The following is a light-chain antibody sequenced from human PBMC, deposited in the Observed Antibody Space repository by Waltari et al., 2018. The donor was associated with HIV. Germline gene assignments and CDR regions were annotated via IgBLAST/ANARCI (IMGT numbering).Light chain of an antibody. Sequence: ERVMTQSPATLSVSPGARATLSCRASQSVSSNLAWYQQKPGQAPRLLIYGASTRATGIPARFSGSGSGTEFTLTISSLQSEDFAVYYCQQYNNWLQRTFGQGTKVEIK. CDR1: QSVSSN. J-gene: IGKJ1*01. CDR2: GAS. CDR3: QQYNNWLQRT. V-gene: IGKV3-15*01.